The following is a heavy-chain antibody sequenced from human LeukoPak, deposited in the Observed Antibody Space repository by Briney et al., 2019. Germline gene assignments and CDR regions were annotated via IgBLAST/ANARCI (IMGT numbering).Heavy chain of an antibody. CDR3: ASNSGSYAGYGMDV. J-gene: IGHJ6*02. CDR2: ISTSGSTI. Sequence: GGSLRLSCAASGFTFSSYAMTWVRQAPGKGLEWVSYISTSGSTIQYADSVKGRFTISRDNAKNSLSLQMKSVRAEDTAVYYCASNSGSYAGYGMDVWGQGTTVTVSS. V-gene: IGHV3-48*03. D-gene: IGHD3-16*01. CDR1: GFTFSSYA.